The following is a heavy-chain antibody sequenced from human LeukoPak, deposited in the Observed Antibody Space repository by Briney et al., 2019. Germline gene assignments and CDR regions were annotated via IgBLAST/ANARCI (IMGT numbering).Heavy chain of an antibody. V-gene: IGHV3-64*01. Sequence: GGSLRLSCAASGFTFSSYAMHWVRQAPGKGLEYVSAISSNGGSTYYANSVKGRFTISRDNSKNTLYLQMGSLRAEDMAVYYCARDGEVTAISWYFDYWGQGTLVTVSS. CDR2: ISSNGGST. CDR1: GFTFSSYA. CDR3: ARDGEVTAISWYFDY. D-gene: IGHD2-21*02. J-gene: IGHJ4*02.